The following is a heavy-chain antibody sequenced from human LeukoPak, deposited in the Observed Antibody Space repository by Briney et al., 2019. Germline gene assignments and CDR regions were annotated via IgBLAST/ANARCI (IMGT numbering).Heavy chain of an antibody. V-gene: IGHV1-2*02. D-gene: IGHD3/OR15-3a*01. CDR3: ARSPAGTGLYYYYMDV. CDR2: INPNSGGT. CDR1: GYTFTGYY. Sequence: ASVTVSCKASGYTFTGYYIHWVRQAPGQGLEWMGWINPNSGGTNYAQKFQGRVTMTRDTSISTAYMELSRLTSDDTAVYYCARSPAGTGLYYYYMDVWDKGTTVTVSS. J-gene: IGHJ6*03.